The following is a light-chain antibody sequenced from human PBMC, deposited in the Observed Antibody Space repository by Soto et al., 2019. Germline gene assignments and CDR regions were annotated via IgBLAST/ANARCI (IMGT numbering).Light chain of an antibody. CDR1: QSVSIK. CDR2: DTS. V-gene: IGKV3-15*01. CDR3: QQYNNWPPIT. J-gene: IGKJ5*01. Sequence: EIVMKQSPATVSVSPGERATLSCRASQSVSIKLAWYQQKPGQAPRLLIYDTSTRATGIPARFSGSGSGTEFTLTISSLQSEDFAVYYCQQYNNWPPITLGQGTRLKI.